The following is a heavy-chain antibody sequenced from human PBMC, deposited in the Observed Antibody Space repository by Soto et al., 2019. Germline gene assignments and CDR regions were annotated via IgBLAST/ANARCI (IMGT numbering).Heavy chain of an antibody. V-gene: IGHV1-24*01. Sequence: QVQLVQSGAEVKKPGASVKVSCKVSGHTLSELSMHWVRQAPGKGLEWMGGFDPEDSETISAQKFQGRVTMTEDTSTDSTYMELSCLRSEDTAVYYFVAGGTRWLHSPFDYWGQGTLVTISS. CDR1: GHTLSELS. CDR3: VAGGTRWLHSPFDY. J-gene: IGHJ4*02. CDR2: FDPEDSET. D-gene: IGHD1-1*01.